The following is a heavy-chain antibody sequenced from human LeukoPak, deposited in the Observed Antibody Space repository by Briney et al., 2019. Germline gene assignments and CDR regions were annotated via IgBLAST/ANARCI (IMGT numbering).Heavy chain of an antibody. CDR2: ISSSGSTI. J-gene: IGHJ4*02. CDR3: ARGWELLPFDY. D-gene: IGHD1-26*01. CDR1: GFTFSSYE. V-gene: IGHV3-48*03. Sequence: GGSLRLSCAASGFTFSSYEMNWVRQAPGKGLEWVSYISSSGSTIYYADSVKGRFTISRGNAKNSLYLQMNSLRAEDTAVYYCARGWELLPFDYWGQGTLVTVSS.